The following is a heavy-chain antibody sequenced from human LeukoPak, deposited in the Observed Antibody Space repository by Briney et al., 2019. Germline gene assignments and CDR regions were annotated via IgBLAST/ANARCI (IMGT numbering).Heavy chain of an antibody. D-gene: IGHD6-19*01. CDR2: IYYSGST. J-gene: IGHJ5*02. CDR3: ARGTVAPNWLDP. Sequence: PSETLSLTCTVSGGSISSYYWSWIRQPPGKGLEWIGYIYYSGSTNYNPSLKSRVTISVDTSKNQFSLKLSSVTAADTAVYYCARGTVAPNWLDPWGQGTLVTVSS. CDR1: GGSISSYY. V-gene: IGHV4-59*01.